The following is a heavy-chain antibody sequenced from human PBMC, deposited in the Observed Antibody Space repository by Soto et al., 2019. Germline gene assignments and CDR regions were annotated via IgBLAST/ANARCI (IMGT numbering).Heavy chain of an antibody. J-gene: IGHJ4*02. CDR1: GGTFSSYA. Sequence: SVKVSCKASGGTFSSYAISWVRQAPGQGLEWMGGIIPIFGTANYAQKFQGRATITADESTSTAYMELSSLRSEDTAVYYCARSGVTMVRGVITAFDYWGQGTLVTVSS. CDR2: IIPIFGTA. D-gene: IGHD3-10*01. V-gene: IGHV1-69*13. CDR3: ARSGVTMVRGVITAFDY.